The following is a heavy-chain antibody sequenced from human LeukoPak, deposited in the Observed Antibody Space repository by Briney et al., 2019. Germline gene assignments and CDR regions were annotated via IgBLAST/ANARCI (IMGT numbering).Heavy chain of an antibody. CDR1: GFTFSDHY. D-gene: IGHD3-10*01. Sequence: GGSLRLSCAASGFTFSDHYMDWVRQAPGKGLEWVGRIRNKANSYTTEYAASVKGRFTISRDDSKRSLYLQMNSLKTEDTAVYYCARDLYSDGLYGNWFDPWGQGTLVTVSS. V-gene: IGHV3-72*01. CDR3: ARDLYSDGLYGNWFDP. CDR2: IRNKANSYTT. J-gene: IGHJ5*02.